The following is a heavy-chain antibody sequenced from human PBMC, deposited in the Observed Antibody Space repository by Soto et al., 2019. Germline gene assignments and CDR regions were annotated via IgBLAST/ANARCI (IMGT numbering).Heavy chain of an antibody. CDR3: AKGEMVLTGYYYFDY. V-gene: IGHV3-23*01. D-gene: IGHD3-9*01. CDR1: GFTFSSYS. J-gene: IGHJ4*02. Sequence: PGGSLRLSCAASGFTFSSYSMSWVRQAPGKGLEWVSAISGNGGSKYYADSVKGRFTISRDNSKNTLYLQMNSLRAEDTAVYYCAKGEMVLTGYYYFDYWGQGTLVTVSS. CDR2: ISGNGGSK.